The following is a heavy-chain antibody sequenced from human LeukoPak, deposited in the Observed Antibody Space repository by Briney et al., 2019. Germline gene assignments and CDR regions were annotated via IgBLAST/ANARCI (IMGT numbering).Heavy chain of an antibody. J-gene: IGHJ4*02. D-gene: IGHD3-10*02. Sequence: GRSLRLSCIASRFTFGDYAMSWVRQAPGKGLEWVGFIRSNSYGGTADYAASVKGRFTISRDDSKSIAYLQMNSLKTEDTAVYYCTSLFEAGYFDYWGQGTLVTVSS. CDR2: IRSNSYGGTA. CDR1: RFTFGDYA. V-gene: IGHV3-49*04. CDR3: TSLFEAGYFDY.